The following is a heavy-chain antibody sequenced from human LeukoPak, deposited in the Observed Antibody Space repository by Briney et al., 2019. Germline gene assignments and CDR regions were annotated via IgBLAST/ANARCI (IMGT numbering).Heavy chain of an antibody. CDR3: ARSWRTTADFDY. J-gene: IGHJ4*02. CDR2: IDWDDEK. D-gene: IGHD4-17*01. Sequence: SGPTLVNPTQTLTLTCTFSGFSLSTSGTRVSWIRQPPGKALEWLARIDWDDEKFYSTSLRTRVTISKDTSKNHVVLTMTNMDPVDTATYYCARSWRTTADFDYWGQGTLVTVSS. CDR1: GFSLSTSGTR. V-gene: IGHV2-70*04.